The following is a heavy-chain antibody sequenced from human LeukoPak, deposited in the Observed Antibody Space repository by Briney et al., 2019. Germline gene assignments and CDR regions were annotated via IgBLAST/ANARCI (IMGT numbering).Heavy chain of an antibody. CDR1: GYTFTSYA. J-gene: IGHJ4*02. CDR2: INTNTGNP. CDR3: ASGWEGPDY. Sequence: ASVTVSCKASGYTFTSYAINWVRQAPGQGLEWMGWINTNTGNPTYAQGFTGRFVFSLDTSVSTAYLQISSLKAEDTAVYYCASGWEGPDYWGQGTLVTVSS. D-gene: IGHD1-26*01. V-gene: IGHV7-4-1*02.